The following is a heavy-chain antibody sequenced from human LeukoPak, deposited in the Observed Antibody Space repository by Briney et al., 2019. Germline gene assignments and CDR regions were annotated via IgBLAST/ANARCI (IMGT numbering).Heavy chain of an antibody. J-gene: IGHJ4*02. CDR1: GYTFTNYG. D-gene: IGHD5-24*01. CDR3: AKYGYNSNALHY. Sequence: ASVKVSCKASGYTFTNYGINWVRQAPGQGLEWMGWISANNGNTNYAQKVQGRVTMTTDTSTSTAYMELRSLRSDDTAVYYCAKYGYNSNALHYWGQGTLVTVSS. CDR2: ISANNGNT. V-gene: IGHV1-18*01.